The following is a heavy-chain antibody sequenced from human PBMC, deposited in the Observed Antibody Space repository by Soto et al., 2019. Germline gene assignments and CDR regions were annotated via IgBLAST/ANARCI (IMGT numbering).Heavy chain of an antibody. D-gene: IGHD3-22*01. V-gene: IGHV4-31*03. CDR2: IYYSGST. CDR3: ARSSATYYYDSSGYYGVFDY. CDR1: GGSISSGGYY. Sequence: QVQLQESGPGLVKPSQTLSLTCTVSGGSISSGGYYWSWIRQHPGKGLEWIGYIYYSGSTYYNPSLKSRVTISVDTSKNQFSLKLSSVTAADTAVYYCARSSATYYYDSSGYYGVFDYWGQGTLVTVSS. J-gene: IGHJ4*02.